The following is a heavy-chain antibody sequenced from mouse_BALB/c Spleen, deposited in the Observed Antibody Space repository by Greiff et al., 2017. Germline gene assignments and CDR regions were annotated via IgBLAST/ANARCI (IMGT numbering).Heavy chain of an antibody. CDR2: ISNGGGST. CDR1: GFTFSSYT. J-gene: IGHJ3*01. CDR3: ARQGGYGFAY. D-gene: IGHD2-2*01. Sequence: EVQLVESGGGLVQPGGSLKLSCAASGFTFSSYTMSWVRQTPEKRLEWVAYISNGGGSTYYPDTVKGRFTISRDNAKNTLYLQMSSLKSEDTAMYYCARQGGYGFAYWGQGTLVTVSA. V-gene: IGHV5-12-2*01.